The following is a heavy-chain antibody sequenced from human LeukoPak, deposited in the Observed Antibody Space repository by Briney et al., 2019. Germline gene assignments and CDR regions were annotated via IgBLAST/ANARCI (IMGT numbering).Heavy chain of an antibody. V-gene: IGHV4-39*02. CDR1: GGSIGSLSFTAFY. Sequence: SETLSLTCTVSGGSIGSLSFTAFYWGWIRQPPGKGLEWIGGINYSGSTYYNPSLRSRVTISVGTSKNHLSLKLSSVTAADTAVYYCLRFGSANYYNSFDYWGQGTLVTVSS. D-gene: IGHD3-10*01. CDR2: INYSGST. CDR3: LRFGSANYYNSFDY. J-gene: IGHJ4*02.